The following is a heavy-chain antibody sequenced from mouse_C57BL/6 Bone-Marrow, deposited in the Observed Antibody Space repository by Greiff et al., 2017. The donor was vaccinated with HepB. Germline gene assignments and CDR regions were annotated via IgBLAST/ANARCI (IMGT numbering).Heavy chain of an antibody. V-gene: IGHV1-22*01. Sequence: VQLKHSGPELVKPGASVKMSCKASGYTFTDYNMHWVKQSHGKSLEWIGYINPNNGGTSYNQKFKGKATLTVNKSSSTAYMELRSLTSEDSAVYYCASQTAQAKDYFDYWGQGTTLTVSS. J-gene: IGHJ2*01. CDR1: GYTFTDYN. CDR2: INPNNGGT. CDR3: ASQTAQAKDYFDY. D-gene: IGHD3-2*02.